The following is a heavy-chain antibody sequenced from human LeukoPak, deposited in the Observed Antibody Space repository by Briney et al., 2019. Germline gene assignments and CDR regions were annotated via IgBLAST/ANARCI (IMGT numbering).Heavy chain of an antibody. J-gene: IGHJ4*02. CDR3: SRENGAFSPFGY. V-gene: IGHV4-30-2*01. Sequence: TLSLTCAVSGGSISSGGYSWNWIRQPPGKGLEWIGYIYHSGSTYYNPSLESRVTVSLDKSKNQLSLNLTSVTAADTAVYYCSRENGAFSPFGYWGQGTLVTVLS. CDR2: IYHSGST. CDR1: GGSISSGGYS. D-gene: IGHD2-8*01.